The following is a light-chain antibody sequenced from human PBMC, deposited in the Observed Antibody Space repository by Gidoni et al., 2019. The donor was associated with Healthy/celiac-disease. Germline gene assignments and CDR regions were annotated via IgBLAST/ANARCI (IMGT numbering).Light chain of an antibody. V-gene: IGKV1-12*01. J-gene: IGKJ2*01. Sequence: MTQSPSSVSASVGDRVTITCRASQGISSWLAWYQQKPGKAPKLLIYAASSLQSGVPSRFSXSGXXTDFTXTIXXXQPXXFAXXXCQXXXSXXXTFGXGTKLEIK. CDR1: QGISSW. CDR3: QXXXSXXXT. CDR2: AAS.